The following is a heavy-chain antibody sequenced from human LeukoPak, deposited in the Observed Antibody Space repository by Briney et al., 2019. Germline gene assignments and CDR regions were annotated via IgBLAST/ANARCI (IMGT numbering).Heavy chain of an antibody. J-gene: IGHJ3*02. CDR1: GFTFSNYG. Sequence: GRSLRLSCAASGFTFSNYGMHWVRQAPGKGLEWVAVISYDGSNKYYADSVKGRYTISRDNSKNTLYLQMNSLRAEDTAVYYCARETYYDILTGYIGAFDIWGQGTMVTVSS. CDR3: ARETYYDILTGYIGAFDI. CDR2: ISYDGSNK. V-gene: IGHV3-30*03. D-gene: IGHD3-9*01.